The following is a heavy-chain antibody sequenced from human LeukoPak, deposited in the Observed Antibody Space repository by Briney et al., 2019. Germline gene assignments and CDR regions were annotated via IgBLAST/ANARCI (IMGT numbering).Heavy chain of an antibody. Sequence: SETLSLTCTVSGGSISSSIYYWGWIRQPPGKGLEWIGSIYYSGSTYYNPSLKSRVTISVDTPKNQFSLKLSSVTAADTAVYYCARDEKTRTTGFIDYWGQGTLVTVSS. CDR2: IYYSGST. J-gene: IGHJ4*02. D-gene: IGHD1-7*01. CDR1: GGSISSSIYY. V-gene: IGHV4-39*07. CDR3: ARDEKTRTTGFIDY.